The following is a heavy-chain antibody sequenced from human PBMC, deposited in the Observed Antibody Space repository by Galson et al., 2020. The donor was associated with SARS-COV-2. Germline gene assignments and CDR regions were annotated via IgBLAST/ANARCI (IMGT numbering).Heavy chain of an antibody. Sequence: AGSLRLSCAASGFTFNNCAMTWVRQAPGKGLEWVSAITGGGGIAYYADSVRGRFTISRDNSKNTLYLQMNSLRAEDTAVYYCAKDQGNDFGDQLDYWGQGTLLTVSS. J-gene: IGHJ4*02. CDR2: ITGGGGIA. CDR1: GFTFNNCA. D-gene: IGHD4-17*01. V-gene: IGHV3-23*01. CDR3: AKDQGNDFGDQLDY.